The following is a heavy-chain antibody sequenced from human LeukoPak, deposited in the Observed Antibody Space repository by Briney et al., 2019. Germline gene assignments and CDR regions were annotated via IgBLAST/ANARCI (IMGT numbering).Heavy chain of an antibody. Sequence: GGSLRLSCAASGFTFSNYAMSWVRQAPGKGLEWVSAISSSSSDIYYTDSVKGRFTISRDNANNFLYLQVSSLRAEDTAVYYCATGYTSGTRIDYWGQGTLVSVSS. CDR2: ISSSSSDI. CDR3: ATGYTSGTRIDY. CDR1: GFTFSNYA. D-gene: IGHD6-19*01. V-gene: IGHV3-21*01. J-gene: IGHJ4*02.